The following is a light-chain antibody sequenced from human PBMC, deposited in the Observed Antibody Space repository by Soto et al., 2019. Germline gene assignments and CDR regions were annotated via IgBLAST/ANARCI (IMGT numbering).Light chain of an antibody. Sequence: IVMTHSPATLSLSPGERATLSCRASQSVRNNLYWYQQKPGQAPRLLIYGASTRATGIQARFSGSGSGTELTLTIRSLQSEDFALYYCQHYNNWPPAWTVGQGTKV. J-gene: IGKJ1*01. CDR1: QSVRNN. V-gene: IGKV3-15*01. CDR3: QHYNNWPPAWT. CDR2: GAS.